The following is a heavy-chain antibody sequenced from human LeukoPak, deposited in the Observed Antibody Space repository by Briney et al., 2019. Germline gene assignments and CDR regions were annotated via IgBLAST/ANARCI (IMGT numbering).Heavy chain of an antibody. D-gene: IGHD1-26*01. CDR3: ARGVVGATTGWFDP. CDR2: ISAYNGNT. V-gene: IGHV1-18*01. Sequence: ASVKVSCKASGYTFTSYGISWVRQAPGQGLEWMGWISAYNGNTNYAQKLQDRVTMTTDTSTSTAYMELSSLRSEDTAVYYCARGVVGATTGWFDPWGQGTLVTVSS. J-gene: IGHJ5*02. CDR1: GYTFTSYG.